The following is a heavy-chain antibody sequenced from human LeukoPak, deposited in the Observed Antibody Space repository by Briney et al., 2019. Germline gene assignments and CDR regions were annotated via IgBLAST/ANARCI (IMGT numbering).Heavy chain of an antibody. V-gene: IGHV3-21*01. D-gene: IGHD2-15*01. CDR2: ISTSSSHI. CDR1: GFTFSLYP. Sequence: GGSLRLSCEASGFTFSLYPMNWVRQAPGKGLEWVSSISTSSSHIYFANSVKGRFTISRDNAKNSLYLQMNSLTAEDTAVYYCARGGGYCSGGSCSPMDVWGKGTTVTVSS. J-gene: IGHJ6*03. CDR3: ARGGGYCSGGSCSPMDV.